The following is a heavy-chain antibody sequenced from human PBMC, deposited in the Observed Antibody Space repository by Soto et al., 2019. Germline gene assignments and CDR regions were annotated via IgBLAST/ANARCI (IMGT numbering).Heavy chain of an antibody. Sequence: QVQLVESGGGVVQPGRSLRLSCAASGFTFSSYGMHWVRQAPGKGLEWVAVIWYDGIKKHYADSVKGRFTISRDNSKNTLYLEMNSLRVEDTAVYYCARDRNIVAVPAAIADYWGQGTLVTVSS. CDR2: IWYDGIKK. J-gene: IGHJ4*02. V-gene: IGHV3-33*01. CDR3: ARDRNIVAVPAAIADY. CDR1: GFTFSSYG. D-gene: IGHD2-2*01.